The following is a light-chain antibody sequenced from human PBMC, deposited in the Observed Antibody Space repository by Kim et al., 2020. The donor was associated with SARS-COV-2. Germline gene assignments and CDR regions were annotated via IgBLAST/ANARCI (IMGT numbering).Light chain of an antibody. CDR1: KLEHKY. V-gene: IGLV3-1*01. J-gene: IGLJ2*01. Sequence: VTPGQTASITCSGDKLEHKYASWYQQKPGQSPVLVIYQDSKRPSGIPGRFSGSNSENTATLTIGGTQSMDEADYYCQAWDSSYVVFGVGTQLTVL. CDR2: QDS. CDR3: QAWDSSYVV.